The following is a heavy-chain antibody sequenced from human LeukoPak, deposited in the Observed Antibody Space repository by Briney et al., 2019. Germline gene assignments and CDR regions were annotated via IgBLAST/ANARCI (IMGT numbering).Heavy chain of an antibody. Sequence: QSGGSLRLSCAASGFTFSSYAMHWVRQAPGKGLEYVSAISSNGGSTYYANSVKGRFTISRDNSKNTLYLQMGSLRAEDMAVFYCAREGGSSEGPNFDYWGQGTLVTVSS. CDR3: AREGGSSEGPNFDY. D-gene: IGHD6-6*01. CDR2: ISSNGGST. J-gene: IGHJ4*02. CDR1: GFTFSSYA. V-gene: IGHV3-64*01.